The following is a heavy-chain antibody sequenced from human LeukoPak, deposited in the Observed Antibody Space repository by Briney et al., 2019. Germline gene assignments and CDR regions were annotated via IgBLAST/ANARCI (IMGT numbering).Heavy chain of an antibody. Sequence: GGSLRLSCAASGFTFSSYGMHWVRQAPGKGLEWVAFISYDGSNKYYADSVKGRFSISRDNSKNTLYLQMNSLRAEDTAVYYCARVFRPSLTVFIIRGAFDIWGQGTMVTVSS. CDR2: ISYDGSNK. CDR1: GFTFSSYG. V-gene: IGHV3-30*03. J-gene: IGHJ3*02. CDR3: ARVFRPSLTVFIIRGAFDI. D-gene: IGHD3-3*01.